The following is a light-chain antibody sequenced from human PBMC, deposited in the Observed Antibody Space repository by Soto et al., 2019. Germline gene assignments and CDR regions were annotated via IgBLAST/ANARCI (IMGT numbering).Light chain of an antibody. CDR2: AS. J-gene: IGKJ3*01. Sequence: EIVLTQSPGTLSLSPGERATLSCRASESVSDSYLAWYQQKPGQAPRLLIYASSRATGIPDRFSGSGSGTVFTLSISRVEPEDFAVYYCQHYGTSALFGPGTKVEIK. CDR1: ESVSDSY. V-gene: IGKV3-20*01. CDR3: QHYGTSAL.